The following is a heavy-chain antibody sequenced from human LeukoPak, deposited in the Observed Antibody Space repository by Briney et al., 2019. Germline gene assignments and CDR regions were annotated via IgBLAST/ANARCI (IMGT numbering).Heavy chain of an antibody. D-gene: IGHD3-22*01. V-gene: IGHV3-21*01. CDR3: APRASSVDY. CDR1: GFTFSSYS. J-gene: IGHJ4*02. CDR2: ISSSSSYI. Sequence: GGSLRLSCAASGFTFSSYSMNWVRQAPGKRLEWVSSISSSSSYIYYADSVKGRFTISRDNAKNSLYLQMNSLRAEDTAVYYCAPRASSVDYWGQGTLVTVSS.